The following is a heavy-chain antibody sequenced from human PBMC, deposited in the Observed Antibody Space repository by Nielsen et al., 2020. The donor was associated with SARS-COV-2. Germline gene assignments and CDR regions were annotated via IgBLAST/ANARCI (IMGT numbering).Heavy chain of an antibody. V-gene: IGHV1-18*01. J-gene: IGHJ4*02. CDR1: GYTFTSYG. Sequence: ASVKVSCKASGYTFTSYGISWVRQAPGQGLEWMGWISAYNGNTNYAQKLQGRVTMTRDTSTSTVYMELSSLRSEDTAVYYCATSYDFWTSGDYWGQGTLVTVSS. D-gene: IGHD3-3*01. CDR2: ISAYNGNT. CDR3: ATSYDFWTSGDY.